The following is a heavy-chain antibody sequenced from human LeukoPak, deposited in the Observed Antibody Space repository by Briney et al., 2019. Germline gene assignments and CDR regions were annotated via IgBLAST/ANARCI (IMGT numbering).Heavy chain of an antibody. V-gene: IGHV5-51*01. J-gene: IGHJ3*02. CDR2: IYPGDSDT. CDR1: GYTFTTSW. Sequence: GESLKISCKGSGYTFTTSWIGWVRRLPGKGLEWMGIIYPGDSDTRYSPSFQGQVTISADKSINTAYLQWTSLKASDTAMYYCARQLTTLRGFDIWGQGTMVTASS. CDR3: ARQLTTLRGFDI. D-gene: IGHD4-11*01.